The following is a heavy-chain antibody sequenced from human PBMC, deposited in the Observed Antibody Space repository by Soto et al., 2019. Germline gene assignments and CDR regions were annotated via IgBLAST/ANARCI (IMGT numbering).Heavy chain of an antibody. Sequence: QVQLVQSGAEVKKPGASVKVSCKASGYTFTSYDINLVRQATGQGREWMGWMNPNSGNTGYAQKFQGRVTMTRNTSISTAYMELSSLRSEDTAVYYCARERTGTTSMDVWGQGTTVTVSS. D-gene: IGHD1-1*01. CDR2: MNPNSGNT. J-gene: IGHJ6*02. V-gene: IGHV1-8*01. CDR3: ARERTGTTSMDV. CDR1: GYTFTSYD.